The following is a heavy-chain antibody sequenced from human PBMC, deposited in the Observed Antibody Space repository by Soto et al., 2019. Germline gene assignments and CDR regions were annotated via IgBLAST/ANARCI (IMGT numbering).Heavy chain of an antibody. CDR1: GGSIINYY. Sequence: QVQLQESGPGLVRPSETLSLTCTVSGGSIINYYWSWIRQPPGKGLEWIGYVFYTGTTNYNPSPKSRVTISADKSKNRFSLRLSSVTAADTAVYFCARVVPDGYSDYWGQGALVTVSS. V-gene: IGHV4-59*12. J-gene: IGHJ4*02. CDR2: VFYTGTT. D-gene: IGHD5-12*01. CDR3: ARVVPDGYSDY.